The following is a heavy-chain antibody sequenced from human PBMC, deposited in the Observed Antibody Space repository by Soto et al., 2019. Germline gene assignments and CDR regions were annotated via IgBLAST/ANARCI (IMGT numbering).Heavy chain of an antibody. CDR3: AKDSYDSSGYYGWFDP. J-gene: IGHJ5*02. Sequence: EVQLLESGGGLVQPGGSLRLSCAASGFTFSSYAMSWVRQAPGKGLEWVSAISGSGGSTYHADSVKGRFTISRDNSKNTLYLQMNSLRAEDTAVYYCAKDSYDSSGYYGWFDPWGQGTLVTVSS. CDR1: GFTFSSYA. V-gene: IGHV3-23*01. CDR2: ISGSGGST. D-gene: IGHD3-22*01.